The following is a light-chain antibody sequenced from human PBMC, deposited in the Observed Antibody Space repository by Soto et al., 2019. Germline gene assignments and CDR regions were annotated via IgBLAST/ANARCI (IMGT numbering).Light chain of an antibody. CDR2: DAS. CDR1: QRVGSN. Sequence: EIVLTQSPATLSLSQGERATLSCRASQRVGSNYLAWYQQKPGQAPRLLIYDASNRATGIPARFSGSGSGTDFTLTISSLEPEDFAVYYCQQRSNWPPTFGQGTRLEIK. V-gene: IGKV3-11*01. J-gene: IGKJ5*01. CDR3: QQRSNWPPT.